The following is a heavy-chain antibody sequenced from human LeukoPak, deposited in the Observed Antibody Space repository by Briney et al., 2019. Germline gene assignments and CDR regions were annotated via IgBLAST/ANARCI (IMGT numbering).Heavy chain of an antibody. CDR2: IRYDGSNK. J-gene: IGHJ4*02. Sequence: GGSLRLSCAASGFTFSSYWMSWVWVRQAPGKGLEWVAFIRYDGSNKYYADSVKGRFTISRDNSKNTLYLQMNSLRAEDTAVYYCAKEGQQLALFDYWGQGTLVTVSS. CDR3: AKEGQQLALFDY. D-gene: IGHD6-13*01. CDR1: GFTFSSYW. V-gene: IGHV3-30*02.